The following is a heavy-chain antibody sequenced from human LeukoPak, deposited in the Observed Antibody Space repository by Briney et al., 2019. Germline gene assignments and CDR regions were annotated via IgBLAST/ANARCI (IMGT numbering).Heavy chain of an antibody. J-gene: IGHJ4*02. V-gene: IGHV1-69*13. CDR1: GYSFTSYG. D-gene: IGHD3-22*01. Sequence: SVKVSCKASGYSFTSYGISWVRQAPGQGLGWMGGIIPIFGTANYAQKFQGRVTITADESTSTAYMELSSLRSEDTAVYYCARGLDSSGAPIIDYWGQGTLVTVSS. CDR2: IIPIFGTA. CDR3: ARGLDSSGAPIIDY.